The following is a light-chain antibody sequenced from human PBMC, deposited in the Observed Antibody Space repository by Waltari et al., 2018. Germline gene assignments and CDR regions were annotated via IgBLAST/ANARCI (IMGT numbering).Light chain of an antibody. J-gene: IGKJ1*01. CDR2: DTS. Sequence: EIVLTQSPGTLSVSPGERATLSCRASQSISRNFVAWYQQKPGQAPRLLIYDTSSRASGIPDRFSGSGSGTDFTLTISSLEPEDIGTFYCQQYGNTPRTFGQGTKVEIK. CDR1: QSISRNF. CDR3: QQYGNTPRT. V-gene: IGKV3-20*01.